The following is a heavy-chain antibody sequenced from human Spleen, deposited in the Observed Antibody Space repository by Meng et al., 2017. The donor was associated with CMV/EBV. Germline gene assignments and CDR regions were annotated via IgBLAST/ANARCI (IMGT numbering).Heavy chain of an antibody. V-gene: IGHV3-48*03. J-gene: IGHJ5*02. CDR1: GFTFSSYE. D-gene: IGHD1-20*01. CDR3: ARDVVTGTMWFDP. CDR2: ISSSGSTI. Sequence: GGSLRLSCAASGFTFSSYEMNWVRQAPGKGLEWVSYISSSGSTIYYADSVKGRFTISRDNAKNSLYLQMNSLRAEDTAVYYCARDVVTGTMWFDPWGQGTLVTVSS.